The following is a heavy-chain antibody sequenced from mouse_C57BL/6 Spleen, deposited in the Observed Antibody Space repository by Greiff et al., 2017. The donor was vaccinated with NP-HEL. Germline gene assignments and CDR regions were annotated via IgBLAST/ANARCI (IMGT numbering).Heavy chain of an antibody. CDR1: GYTFTSYW. V-gene: IGHV1-52*01. CDR2: IDPSDSDT. CDR3: ASSRDGNDDAMDY. J-gene: IGHJ4*01. Sequence: QVQLQQPGAELVRPGSSVKLSCKASGYTFTSYWMHWVKQRPIQGLEWIGNIDPSDSDTHYNQQFKDKATLTVDKSSSTAYMQLSSLTSEDSAVYYCASSRDGNDDAMDYWGQGTSVTVSS. D-gene: IGHD2-2*01.